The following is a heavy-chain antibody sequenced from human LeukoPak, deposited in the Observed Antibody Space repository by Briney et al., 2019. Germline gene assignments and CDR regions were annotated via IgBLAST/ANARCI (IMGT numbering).Heavy chain of an antibody. CDR1: GYSISSGYY. CDR3: ARATYYYDSSGYWTLEFDFDI. J-gene: IGHJ3*02. V-gene: IGHV4-38-2*02. D-gene: IGHD3-22*01. CDR2: IYHSGST. Sequence: SETLSLTCTVSGYSISSGYYWGWIRQPPGKGLEWIGSIYHSGSTYYNPSLKSRVTISVDTSKNQFSLKLSSVTAADTAVYYCARATYYYDSSGYWTLEFDFDIWGQGTMITVSS.